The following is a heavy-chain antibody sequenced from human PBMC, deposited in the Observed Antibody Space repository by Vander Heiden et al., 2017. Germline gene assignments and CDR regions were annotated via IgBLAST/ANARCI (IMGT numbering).Heavy chain of an antibody. J-gene: IGHJ3*02. Sequence: HMQLVQSGLEVKKPGTSVQVPCKASGFTCPTAAVQWMRQGRGQRLEWIGWKVVGGGSENYAQKFQERVTITRDMSTSTAYMELSSLRSEDTAVYYCAALSGVVINSRDDFDIWGQGTMVTVSS. D-gene: IGHD3-3*01. CDR2: KVVGGGSE. CDR3: AALSGVVINSRDDFDI. V-gene: IGHV1-58*01. CDR1: GFTCPTAA.